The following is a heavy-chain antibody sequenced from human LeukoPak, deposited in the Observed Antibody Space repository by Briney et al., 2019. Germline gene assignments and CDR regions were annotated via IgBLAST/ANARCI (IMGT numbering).Heavy chain of an antibody. CDR1: GFTFSNAW. CDR3: ITRIFH. V-gene: IGHV3-15*01. Sequence: GGSLRLSCAASGFTFSNAWMNWVRQAPGKGLEWVAGIKSKTDSRTTEYAAPVKGRFTISRDDSKNTLYLQMSSLKTEDTAVSYCITRIFHWGQGTLVTVSS. CDR2: IKSKTDSRTT. D-gene: IGHD2/OR15-2a*01. J-gene: IGHJ4*02.